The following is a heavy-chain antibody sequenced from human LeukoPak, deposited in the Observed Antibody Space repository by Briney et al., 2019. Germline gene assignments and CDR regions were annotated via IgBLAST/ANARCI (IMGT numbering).Heavy chain of an antibody. D-gene: IGHD3-22*01. Sequence: GASVKVSCKASGGTFSSYAISWVRQAPGQGLEWMGGIIPIFGTVNYAQKFQGRVTITADEFTSTAYMELSSLRSEDTAVYYCARAPYDSSGYSSYFDYWGQGTLVTVSS. CDR2: IIPIFGTV. CDR1: GGTFSSYA. CDR3: ARAPYDSSGYSSYFDY. V-gene: IGHV1-69*13. J-gene: IGHJ4*02.